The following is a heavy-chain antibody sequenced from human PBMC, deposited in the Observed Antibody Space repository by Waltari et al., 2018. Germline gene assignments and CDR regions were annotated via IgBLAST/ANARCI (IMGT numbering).Heavy chain of an antibody. J-gene: IGHJ4*02. CDR3: ARDHPHIVVVPAAPPRY. V-gene: IGHV3-23*01. CDR2: SSGSGGST. Sequence: EVQLLESGGGLVQPGGSLRLSCAASGFTFSSYAMRWFRQAPGEGLECVSASSGSGGSTYYADSVKGRFTISRDNSKNTLYLQMNSLRAEDTAVYYCARDHPHIVVVPAAPPRYWGQGTLVTVSS. CDR1: GFTFSSYA. D-gene: IGHD2-2*01.